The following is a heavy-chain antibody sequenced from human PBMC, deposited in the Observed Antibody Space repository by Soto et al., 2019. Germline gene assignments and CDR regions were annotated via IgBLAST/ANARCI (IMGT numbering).Heavy chain of an antibody. J-gene: IGHJ6*02. D-gene: IGHD3-3*01. CDR3: ARRVRDDFWSGYFGYYYYGMDV. CDR1: GVTFSSYW. Sequence: GGSLRLSCAACGVTFSSYWMSWVRQAPGKGLEWVANIKQDGSEKYYVDSVKGRFTISRDNAKNSLYLQMNSLRAEDTAVYYCARRVRDDFWSGYFGYYYYGMDVWGQGTTVTVSS. V-gene: IGHV3-7*05. CDR2: IKQDGSEK.